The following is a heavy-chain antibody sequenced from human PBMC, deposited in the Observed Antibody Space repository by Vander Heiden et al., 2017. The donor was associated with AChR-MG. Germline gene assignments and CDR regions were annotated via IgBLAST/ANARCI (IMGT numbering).Heavy chain of an antibody. CDR3: SRQDPLTGPTEDGLDV. J-gene: IGHJ3*01. CDR1: GFTFRVSA. Sequence: EVQLVESGGGLVQSGGSLKLSCESSGFTFRVSAIRWGRHASGKGLEWIGRISSKGNNYATVYAESVNGRFTLSRDDSKNTVYLQMNSLKTEDKAIYYCSRQDPLTGPTEDGLDVWGQGTVVTVSA. CDR2: ISSKGNNYAT. V-gene: IGHV3-73*02.